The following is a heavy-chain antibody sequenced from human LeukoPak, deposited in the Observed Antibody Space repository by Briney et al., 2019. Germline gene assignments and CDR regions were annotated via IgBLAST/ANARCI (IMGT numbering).Heavy chain of an antibody. V-gene: IGHV3-23*01. D-gene: IGHD2-15*01. CDR2: ISGSDDGT. J-gene: IGHJ4*02. Sequence: GGSLRLSCAASGFTFSTYAMSWVRQIPGKGLEWVSAISGSDDGTYYADSVKGRFTISRDNSRNTLYLQMNTLRAEDTAVYHCARDLVEYCSGGGCSRFDYWGQGTLVTVSS. CDR1: GFTFSTYA. CDR3: ARDLVEYCSGGGCSRFDY.